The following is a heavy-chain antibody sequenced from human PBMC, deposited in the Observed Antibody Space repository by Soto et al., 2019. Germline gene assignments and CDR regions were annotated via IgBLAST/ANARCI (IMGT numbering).Heavy chain of an antibody. D-gene: IGHD3-3*01. V-gene: IGHV4-34*01. Sequence: SVSRLLPGKGLEWIGEINHSGSTNYNPSLKSRVTISVDTSKNQFSLKLSSMTAADTAVYYCARGPRKEWLWVYYGMAVWGQGTTVT. CDR3: ARGPRKEWLWVYYGMAV. CDR2: INHSGST. J-gene: IGHJ6*02.